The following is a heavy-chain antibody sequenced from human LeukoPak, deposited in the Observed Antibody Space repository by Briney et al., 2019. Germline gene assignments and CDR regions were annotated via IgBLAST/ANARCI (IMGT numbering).Heavy chain of an antibody. D-gene: IGHD3-9*01. J-gene: IGHJ4*02. CDR1: GFTFSSYG. Sequence: GGSLRLSCAASGFTFSSYGMHWVRQAPGKGLEWVAVISYDGSNKYYADSVKGRFTISRDNSKNTLYLQMNSLRAEDTALYYCAKDFTEDILTGYQDYWGQGTLVTVSS. CDR3: AKDFTEDILTGYQDY. V-gene: IGHV3-30*18. CDR2: ISYDGSNK.